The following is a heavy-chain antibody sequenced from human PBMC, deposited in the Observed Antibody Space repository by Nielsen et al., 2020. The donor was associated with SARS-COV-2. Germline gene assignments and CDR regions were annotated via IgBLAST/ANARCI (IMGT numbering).Heavy chain of an antibody. V-gene: IGHV3-21*01. CDR1: GFTFSSYS. CDR3: AREGTYYDFWSGYYATYYYYYMDV. D-gene: IGHD3-3*01. Sequence: GESLKISCAASGFTFSSYSMNWVRQAPGKGLEWVSSISSSSSYIYYADSVKGRFTISRDNAKNSLYLQMNSLRAEDTAVYYCAREGTYYDFWSGYYATYYYYYMDVWGKGTTVTVSS. J-gene: IGHJ6*03. CDR2: ISSSSSYI.